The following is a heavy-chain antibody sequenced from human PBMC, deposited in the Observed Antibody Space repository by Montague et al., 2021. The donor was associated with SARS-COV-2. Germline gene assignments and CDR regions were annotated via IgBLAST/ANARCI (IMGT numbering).Heavy chain of an antibody. Sequence: SETLSLTCTVSGGSISRYYWNWIRQPPGKGLEWIAYIYYSGSTNYNPSLKSRVTISVDTSKNQFSLKLSSVTAADTAVYYCARSRENYNILTGYPYYCDYWGQGTLVTVSS. CDR3: ARSRENYNILTGYPYYCDY. J-gene: IGHJ4*02. CDR1: GGSISRYY. D-gene: IGHD3-9*01. V-gene: IGHV4-59*01. CDR2: IYYSGST.